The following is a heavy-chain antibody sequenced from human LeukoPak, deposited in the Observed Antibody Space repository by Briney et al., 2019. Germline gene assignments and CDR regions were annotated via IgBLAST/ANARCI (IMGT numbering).Heavy chain of an antibody. CDR2: ISSSSSTI. Sequence: PGGSLRLSCAASGFTFSSYSMNWVRQAPGKGLEWVSYISSSSSTIYYADSVKGRYTISRDNAKNSLYLQMNSLRAEDTAVYYCAKDRGGKRPNWFDPWGQGTLVTVSS. V-gene: IGHV3-48*01. J-gene: IGHJ5*02. CDR3: AKDRGGKRPNWFDP. CDR1: GFTFSSYS. D-gene: IGHD1-1*01.